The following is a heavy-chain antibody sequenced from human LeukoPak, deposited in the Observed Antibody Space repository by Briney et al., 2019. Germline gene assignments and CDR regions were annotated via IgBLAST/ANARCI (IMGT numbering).Heavy chain of an antibody. Sequence: GGSLRLSCAASGFTFSSYAMHWVRQAPGKGLEWVAVISYDGSKKYYADSVKGRFTISRANSKNTLSLQMNSLRAEDTAVYYCAREGYYGSGSYYNEGWFDHWGQGTLVTVSS. J-gene: IGHJ5*02. CDR2: ISYDGSKK. V-gene: IGHV3-30-3*01. CDR1: GFTFSSYA. CDR3: AREGYYGSGSYYNEGWFDH. D-gene: IGHD3-10*01.